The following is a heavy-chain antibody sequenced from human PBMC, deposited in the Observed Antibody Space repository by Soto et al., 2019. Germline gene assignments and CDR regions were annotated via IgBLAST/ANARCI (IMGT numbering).Heavy chain of an antibody. Sequence: ASLKVSCKASGYIFSSYYIHWVRQAPGQGLEWMGWINPFDGSRMFAQSFQGRVTTTRDTSTSTVYVEVSSLRSEDTAVYYCSRVDPGETSPFDHWG. D-gene: IGHD3-10*01. CDR3: SRVDPGETSPFDH. J-gene: IGHJ4*01. CDR1: GYIFSSYY. CDR2: INPFDGSR. V-gene: IGHV1-46*03.